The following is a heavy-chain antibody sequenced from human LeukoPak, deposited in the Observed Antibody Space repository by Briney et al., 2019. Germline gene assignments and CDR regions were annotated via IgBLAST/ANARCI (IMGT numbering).Heavy chain of an antibody. J-gene: IGHJ6*03. V-gene: IGHV1-8*01. CDR1: GYTFTSYD. CDR3: ASWGLGESDYYYYMDV. Sequence: ASVKVSCKASGYTFTSYDINWVRQATGQGLEWMGWMNPNSGNTGYAQKFQGRVTMTRNTSISTAYIELSSLRSEDTAVYYCASWGLGESDYYYYMDVWGKGTTVTVSS. CDR2: MNPNSGNT. D-gene: IGHD3-16*01.